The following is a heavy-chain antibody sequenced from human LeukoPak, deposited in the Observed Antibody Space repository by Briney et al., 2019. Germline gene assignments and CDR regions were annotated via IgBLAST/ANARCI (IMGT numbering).Heavy chain of an antibody. V-gene: IGHV4-59*08. J-gene: IGHJ6*03. CDR1: GGSISSYY. CDR2: IYYTGST. CDR3: ARHISYYYYYYMDV. Sequence: SETLSLTCTVSGGSISSYYWSWIPQPPGKGLQWIGYIYYTGSTTYNPSLKSRVTISVDTSKNQYSLKLSSVTAADTAVYYCARHISYYYYYYMDVWGKGTTVTVSS. D-gene: IGHD1-14*01.